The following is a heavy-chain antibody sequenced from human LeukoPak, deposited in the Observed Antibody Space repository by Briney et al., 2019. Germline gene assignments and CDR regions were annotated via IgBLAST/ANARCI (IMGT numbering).Heavy chain of an antibody. Sequence: GGSLRLSCAASGFTFSSYAMHWVRQAPGKGLEWVAVISYDGSNKYYADSVKGRFTISRDNSKNTLYLQMNSLRAEDTAVYYCARDSRWAPQHGYHYYGMDVWGQGTTVTVSS. V-gene: IGHV3-30-3*01. D-gene: IGHD3-16*01. J-gene: IGHJ6*02. CDR2: ISYDGSNK. CDR3: ARDSRWAPQHGYHYYGMDV. CDR1: GFTFSSYA.